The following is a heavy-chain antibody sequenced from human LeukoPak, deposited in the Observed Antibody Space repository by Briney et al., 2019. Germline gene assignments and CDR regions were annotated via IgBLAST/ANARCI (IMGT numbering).Heavy chain of an antibody. D-gene: IGHD3-9*01. CDR3: AKVGRYDILTGYYIPHYYYYYMDV. CDR2: ITGGSNYM. Sequence: GGSLRLSCAASGFPFSSYTMNWVRQAPGRGLEWVSSITGGSNYMYYRDSVKGRFTISRDNSKNTLYLQMNSLRAEDTAVYYCAKVGRYDILTGYYIPHYYYYYMDVWGKGTTVTVSS. CDR1: GFPFSSYT. V-gene: IGHV3-21*01. J-gene: IGHJ6*03.